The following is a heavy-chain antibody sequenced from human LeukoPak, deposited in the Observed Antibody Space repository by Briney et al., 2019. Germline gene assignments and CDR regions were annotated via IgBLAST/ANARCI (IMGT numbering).Heavy chain of an antibody. CDR3: ARVNQLLTIDY. D-gene: IGHD4/OR15-4a*01. V-gene: IGHV3-53*01. CDR1: GFTVSDNY. J-gene: IGHJ4*02. Sequence: GGSLRLSCAASGFTVSDNYMSWVRQAPWKGLEWVSVIYSGGSTYYSDSVKGRFTISRDNSKNTLYLQMNSLRAEDTAVYYCARVNQLLTIDYWGQGTLVTVSS. CDR2: IYSGGST.